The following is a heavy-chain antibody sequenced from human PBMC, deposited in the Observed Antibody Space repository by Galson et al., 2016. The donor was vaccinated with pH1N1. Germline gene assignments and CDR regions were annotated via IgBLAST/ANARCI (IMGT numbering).Heavy chain of an antibody. CDR3: ATAGPLVREILCYSYAMDV. D-gene: IGHD2-15*01. V-gene: IGHV1-69*06. CDR2: ISPIFGSI. CDR1: GGTFSNSA. J-gene: IGHJ6*02. Sequence: SVKVSCKASGGTFSNSAISWVRQAPGQGLEWMGGISPIFGSINYAQRFQGRVTVSADIFTNTAYMELSRLRSEDTAIYYCATAGPLVREILCYSYAMDVWGQGTTVTVSS.